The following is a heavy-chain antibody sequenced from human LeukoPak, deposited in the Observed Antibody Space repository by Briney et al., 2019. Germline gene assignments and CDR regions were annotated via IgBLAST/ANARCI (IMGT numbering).Heavy chain of an antibody. CDR3: ARDQDGFEF. D-gene: IGHD5-24*01. CDR1: GDTLSNNSAA. V-gene: IGHV6-1*01. J-gene: IGHJ4*02. Sequence: SQTLSLTCAISGDTLSNNSAAWNWIRQSPSGGLVERGRTYYSSQWYNDYALSVKSRITINPHTSKNQFSLQLNSVTPEDTAVYCCARDQDGFEFWGQGPLVTVS. CDR2: TYYSSQWYN.